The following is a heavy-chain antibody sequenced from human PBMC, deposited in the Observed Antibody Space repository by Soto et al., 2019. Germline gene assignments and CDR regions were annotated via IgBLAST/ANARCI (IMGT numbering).Heavy chain of an antibody. D-gene: IGHD2-15*01. CDR3: SSGRGGTNWYFHL. J-gene: IGHJ2*01. CDR2: IIPIFGTA. V-gene: IGHV1-69*14. Sequence: QVQLVQSGAEVKKPGSSVKVSCKASRGTFSSYAISWVRQAPGQRLEWMGGIIPIFGTANYAQKFQSRVTSTANKSTRKAYMERSSQRSEDTAVYYCSSGRGGTNWYFHLWGRGTLVTVSS. CDR1: RGTFSSYA.